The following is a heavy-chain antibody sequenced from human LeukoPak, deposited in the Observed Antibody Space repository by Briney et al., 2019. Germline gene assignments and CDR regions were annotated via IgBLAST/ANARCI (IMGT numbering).Heavy chain of an antibody. D-gene: IGHD3-22*01. J-gene: IGHJ4*02. CDR1: GFTFSSYW. CDR3: ARGGLSDSSGYYLH. Sequence: GGSLRLSCAASGFTFSSYWMHWVRQAPGKGLVWVSRINSDGSSTSYADYVKGRFTISRDNAKNTLYLQMNSLRAEDTAVYYCARGGLSDSSGYYLHWGQGTLVTVSS. CDR2: INSDGSST. V-gene: IGHV3-74*01.